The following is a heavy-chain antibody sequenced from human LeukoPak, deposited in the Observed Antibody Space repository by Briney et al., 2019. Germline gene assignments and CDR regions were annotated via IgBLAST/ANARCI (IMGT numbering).Heavy chain of an antibody. V-gene: IGHV1-69*05. CDR2: IIPIFGTA. D-gene: IGHD3-22*01. CDR3: ARDFYYDSSGYNY. Sequence: ASVKVSCKASGGTFSSYAISWVRQAPGQGLEWMGRIIPIFGTANYAQKFQGRATITTDESTSTAYMELSSLRSEDTAVYYCARDFYYDSSGYNYWGQGTLVTVSS. CDR1: GGTFSSYA. J-gene: IGHJ4*02.